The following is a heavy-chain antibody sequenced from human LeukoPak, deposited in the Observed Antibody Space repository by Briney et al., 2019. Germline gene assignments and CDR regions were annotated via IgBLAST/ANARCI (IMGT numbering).Heavy chain of an antibody. J-gene: IGHJ5*02. CDR1: GGSISSGGYY. Sequence: SETLSLTCTVSGGSISSGGYYWSWIRQHPGKGLEWIGYIYYSGSTYYNPSLKSRVTISVDTSKNQFSLKLSSVTAADTAVYYCARGAVGWDDFWSGYYTDYNWFDPWGQGTLVTVSS. CDR3: ARGAVGWDDFWSGYYTDYNWFDP. D-gene: IGHD3-3*01. V-gene: IGHV4-31*03. CDR2: IYYSGST.